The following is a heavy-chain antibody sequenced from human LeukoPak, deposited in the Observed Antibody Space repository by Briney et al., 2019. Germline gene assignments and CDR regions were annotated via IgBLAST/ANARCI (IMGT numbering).Heavy chain of an antibody. V-gene: IGHV3-15*01. CDR1: GFTFNNAW. Sequence: PGGSLRLSCAASGFTFNNAWMSWVRQAPGKGLEWVGRIKSETDGGTTDYAAPVKGRFTISRDDSKDTLYLQMNSLKTEDTAVYYCTTVVSRGPYCEVYYMDVWGKGTTVTISS. J-gene: IGHJ6*03. CDR2: IKSETDGGTT. CDR3: TTVVSRGPYCEVYYMDV. D-gene: IGHD3-22*01.